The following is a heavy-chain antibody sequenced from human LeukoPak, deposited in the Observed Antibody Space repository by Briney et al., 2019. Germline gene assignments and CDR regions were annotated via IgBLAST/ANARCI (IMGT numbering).Heavy chain of an antibody. V-gene: IGHV4-61*01. CDR3: ARAHNRGFSFMDS. CDR1: GDSVSTDTYC. Sequence: KPAETLSLTCTVSGDSVSTDTYCWSWIRQPPGKGLEWIAYMLYTGDTNYNPDLTSRVTISEDTSQNQFSMKLSSVTAADTAVYYCARAHNRGFSFMDSWGQGTLVTVSP. CDR2: MLYTGDT. D-gene: IGHD7-27*01. J-gene: IGHJ4*02.